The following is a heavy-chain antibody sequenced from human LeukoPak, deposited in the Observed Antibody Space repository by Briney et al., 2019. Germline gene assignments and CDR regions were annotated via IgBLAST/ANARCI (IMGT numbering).Heavy chain of an antibody. D-gene: IGHD3-10*01. CDR3: ARDYGSGSYYKGHYFDY. J-gene: IGHJ4*02. CDR1: GXIFSDYS. V-gene: IGHV4-59*01. CDR2: SYYSGST. Sequence: PGGSLRLSCAASGXIFSDYSMSWIRQAPGKGLEWIEYSYYSGSTNYNPSLKSRVTISVDTSKNQFSLKLSSVTAADTAVYYCARDYGSGSYYKGHYFDYWGQGTLVTVSS.